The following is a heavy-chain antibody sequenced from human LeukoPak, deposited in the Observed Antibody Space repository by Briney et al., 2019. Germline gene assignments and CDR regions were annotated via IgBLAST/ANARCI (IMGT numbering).Heavy chain of an antibody. CDR1: GFTFSSYG. Sequence: GRSLRLSCAASGFTFSSYGMHWVRQAPGKGLEWVALIWYDGSNKYYADSVKGRFTISRDNAKNTLYLQMNSLRAEDTAVYYCARAYYYDSSVSCADYWGQGTLVSVSS. CDR3: ARAYYYDSSVSCADY. J-gene: IGHJ4*02. CDR2: IWYDGSNK. V-gene: IGHV3-33*01. D-gene: IGHD3-22*01.